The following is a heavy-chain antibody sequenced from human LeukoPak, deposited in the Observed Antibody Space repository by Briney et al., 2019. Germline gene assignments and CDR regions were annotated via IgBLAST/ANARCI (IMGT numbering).Heavy chain of an antibody. CDR3: ARDQAVAGTYFDY. V-gene: IGHV4-59*12. J-gene: IGHJ4*02. CDR1: GGSISSYY. CDR2: IYYSGST. D-gene: IGHD6-19*01. Sequence: SETLSLTCTVSGGSISSYYWSWIRQPPGKGLEWIGYIYYSGSTNYNPSLKSRVTISVDTSKNQFSLKLSSVTAADTAVYYCARDQAVAGTYFDYWGQGTLVTVSS.